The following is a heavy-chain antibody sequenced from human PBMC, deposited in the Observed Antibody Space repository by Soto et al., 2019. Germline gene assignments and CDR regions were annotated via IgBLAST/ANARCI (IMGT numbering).Heavy chain of an antibody. Sequence: VQLVQSGAEVKKPGASVKVSCKASGYTFTSYRISWVRQAPGQGLEWMGWIIAYNGNTNHAQKLQGRVTIATDTSTSTADMELRSLRSDDTAVYYCARDASLIAARPPGYFDHRGQGTLVTVSS. D-gene: IGHD6-6*01. CDR1: GYTFTSYR. CDR2: IIAYNGNT. CDR3: ARDASLIAARPPGYFDH. J-gene: IGHJ4*02. V-gene: IGHV1-18*01.